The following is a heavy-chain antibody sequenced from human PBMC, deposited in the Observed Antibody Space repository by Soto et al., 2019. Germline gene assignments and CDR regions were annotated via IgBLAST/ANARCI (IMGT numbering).Heavy chain of an antibody. D-gene: IGHD1-1*01. J-gene: IGHJ4*02. CDR3: ERGRYGDY. Sequence: QVHLVQSGAEAKKPGASVKVSCQGSGYAFTTYGITWVRQAPGQGLEWMGWISAHNGNTNYAQKLQGRVTVNRDTSTSTAYMELRSLRYDDTAVYYCERGRYGDYWGQGALVTVSS. V-gene: IGHV1-18*01. CDR2: ISAHNGNT. CDR1: GYAFTTYG.